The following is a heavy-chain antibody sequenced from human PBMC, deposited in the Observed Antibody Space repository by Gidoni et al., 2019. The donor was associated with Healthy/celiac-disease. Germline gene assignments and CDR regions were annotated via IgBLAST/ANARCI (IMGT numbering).Heavy chain of an antibody. CDR2: INHSGST. J-gene: IGHJ4*02. CDR1: GGSFSGYY. V-gene: IGHV4-34*01. CDR3: ARGSSGSYAIDY. Sequence: QVQLQQWGAGLFKPSETLSLTCAVYGGSFSGYYWSWIRQPPGKGLEWIGEINHSGSTNYNPALKSRVTISVDTSKNQFSLKLSSVTAADTAVYYCARGSSGSYAIDYWGQGTLVTVSS. D-gene: IGHD3-10*01.